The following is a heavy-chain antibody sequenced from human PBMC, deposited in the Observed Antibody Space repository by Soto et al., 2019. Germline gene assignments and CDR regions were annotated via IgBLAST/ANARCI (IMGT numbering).Heavy chain of an antibody. J-gene: IGHJ4*02. Sequence: QVQLVQSGAEVKKPGASVKVSCKASGYTFTSYAMHWVRQAPGQRLEWMGWINAGNGNTKYSQKFQGRVTITRDTSASTAYMELSSLRSEDTDVYYCARDLSGYCSGGSCYYSCCFDYWGQGTLVTVSS. CDR1: GYTFTSYA. D-gene: IGHD2-15*01. V-gene: IGHV1-3*01. CDR3: ARDLSGYCSGGSCYYSCCFDY. CDR2: INAGNGNT.